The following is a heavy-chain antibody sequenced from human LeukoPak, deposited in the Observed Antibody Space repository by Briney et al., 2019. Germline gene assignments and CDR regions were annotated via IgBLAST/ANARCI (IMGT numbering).Heavy chain of an antibody. V-gene: IGHV1-18*01. J-gene: IGHJ4*02. CDR1: GYTFTSYA. CDR2: IYTYNGNT. Sequence: ASVKVSCKASGYTFTSYAFSWVRQAPGQGLEWMGWIYTYNGNTDYAQKLQGRVTMTTDTSTSTAYMELRSLRSDDTALYYCARHSSHSHFDYWGQGSLVTVSS. D-gene: IGHD3-22*01. CDR3: ARHSSHSHFDY.